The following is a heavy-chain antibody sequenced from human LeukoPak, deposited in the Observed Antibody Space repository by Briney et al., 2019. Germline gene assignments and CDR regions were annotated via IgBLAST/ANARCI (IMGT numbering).Heavy chain of an antibody. J-gene: IGHJ4*02. CDR2: ISGSGGST. V-gene: IGHV3-23*01. D-gene: IGHD6-19*01. CDR3: AKDKSGPYSSGYFDY. CDR1: GFTFSSYA. Sequence: SGGSLRLSCAASGFTFSSYAMSWVRQAPGKGLEWVSAISGSGGSTYYADSVKGRFTISRDNSKNTLYLQMNSLRAEDTAVYYCAKDKSGPYSSGYFDYWGQGTLVTVSS.